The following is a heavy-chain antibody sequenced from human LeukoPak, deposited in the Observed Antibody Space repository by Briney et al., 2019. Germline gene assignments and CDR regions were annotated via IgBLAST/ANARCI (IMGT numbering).Heavy chain of an antibody. CDR3: ARHRGSSSEFDP. J-gene: IGHJ5*02. CDR2: IYYDGRT. CDR1: GGSISSNNYY. V-gene: IGHV4-39*01. Sequence: SETLSLTCTVSGGSISSNNYYWGWMRQPPGKGLEWIGHIYYDGRTYYNPSLKSRVTMSVDTSKNQFSLKVSSVTAADTAVYYCARHRGSSSEFDPWGLGTLVTISS. D-gene: IGHD6-6*01.